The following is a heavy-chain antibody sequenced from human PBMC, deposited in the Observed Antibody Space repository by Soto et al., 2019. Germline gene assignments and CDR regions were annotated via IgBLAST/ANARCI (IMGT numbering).Heavy chain of an antibody. CDR3: ARRHREVPALIGDYFDY. J-gene: IGHJ4*02. CDR1: GFTFSSFA. D-gene: IGHD2-2*01. Sequence: QVQLVESGGGVVQPGKSLTLSCAASGFTFSSFAMHWVRQPPGKGLAWVAVVSFDGNRQYFSDSVKGRFTISRDNSKNTVSLHMSSLRDDDSALYYCARRHREVPALIGDYFDYWGQGTLVTVSS. CDR2: VSFDGNRQ. V-gene: IGHV3-30*04.